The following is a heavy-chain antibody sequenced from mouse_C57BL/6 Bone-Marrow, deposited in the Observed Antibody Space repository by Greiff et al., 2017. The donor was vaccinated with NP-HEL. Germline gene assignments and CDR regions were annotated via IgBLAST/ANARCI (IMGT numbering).Heavy chain of an antibody. J-gene: IGHJ3*01. CDR1: GYTFTSYD. Sequence: VQLQQSGPELVKPGASVKLSCKASGYTFTSYDINWVKQRPGQGLEWIGWIYPRDGSTKYNEKFKGKATLTVDTSSSTAYMELHSLTSEDSAVYFCARVGIYYDYVPFAYWGQGTLVTVSA. V-gene: IGHV1-85*01. D-gene: IGHD2-4*01. CDR2: IYPRDGST. CDR3: ARVGIYYDYVPFAY.